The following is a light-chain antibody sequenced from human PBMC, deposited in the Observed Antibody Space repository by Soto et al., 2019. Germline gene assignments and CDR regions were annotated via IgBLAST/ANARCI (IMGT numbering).Light chain of an antibody. V-gene: IGKV3-20*01. CDR1: QSISSGY. J-gene: IGKJ4*01. CDR2: GAS. CDR3: QQYGWSPLVT. Sequence: ETVLTQSPGTLSLSPGERATLSCRASQSISSGYLAWYQQRPGQAPRLLIYGASSRATGIPDRFSGSGSGTDFTLTISRLEPEDFAVYYCQQYGWSPLVTFGGGTKVEIK.